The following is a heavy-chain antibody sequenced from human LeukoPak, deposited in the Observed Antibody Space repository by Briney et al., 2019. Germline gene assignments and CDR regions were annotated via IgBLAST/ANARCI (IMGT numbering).Heavy chain of an antibody. CDR1: GFTVSSNY. CDR2: IYSGGST. Sequence: TGGSLRLSCAASGFTVSSNYMSWVRQAPGKGLEWVSVIYSGGSTYYADSVKGRFTISRDNSKNTLYLQMNSLRAEDTAAYYCASDPVAGRVSGAFDIWGQGTMVTVSS. CDR3: ASDPVAGRVSGAFDI. V-gene: IGHV3-53*01. D-gene: IGHD6-19*01. J-gene: IGHJ3*02.